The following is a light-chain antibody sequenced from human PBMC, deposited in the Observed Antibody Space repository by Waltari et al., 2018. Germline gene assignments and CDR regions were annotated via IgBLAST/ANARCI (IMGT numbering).Light chain of an antibody. V-gene: IGKV1-39*01. CDR2: AAS. CDR3: QQSYSTPPT. J-gene: IGKJ1*01. Sequence: DIQMTQSPSSLSASVGDRVTITCRASQSIRSYLNWYQQKPGKSPKLLIYAASGFHSGVPSSFSGSVSGTDFTLSISSLQPEDFATYYCQQSYSTPPTFGQGTKVEIK. CDR1: QSIRSY.